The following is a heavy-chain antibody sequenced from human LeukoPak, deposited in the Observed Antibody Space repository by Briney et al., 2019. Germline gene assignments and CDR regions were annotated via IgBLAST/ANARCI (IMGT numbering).Heavy chain of an antibody. Sequence: GESLRLSCAASGFTFTTHWMTWVRQAPGKGLEWVANIKQDGTEKYYVDSVKGRFTISRDSSKNTLYLQMNSLRAGDAAVYYCAKAPVTTCSGAYCYPFDYWSQGTLVTVSS. CDR1: GFTFTTHW. CDR3: AKAPVTTCSGAYCYPFDY. V-gene: IGHV3-7*03. D-gene: IGHD2-15*01. CDR2: IKQDGTEK. J-gene: IGHJ4*02.